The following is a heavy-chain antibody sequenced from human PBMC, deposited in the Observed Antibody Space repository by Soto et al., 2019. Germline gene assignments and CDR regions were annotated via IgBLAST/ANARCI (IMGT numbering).Heavy chain of an antibody. V-gene: IGHV3-7*05. CDR3: ASYRVSYAMDV. J-gene: IGHJ6*02. CDR1: GFTFGNYW. CDR2: MNQNGSEK. Sequence: EVQLVESGGGLVQPGGSLRLSCTVSGFTFGNYWMTWVRQAPGKGLEWVANMNQNGSEKYYVDSVKGRFAISIDNAKNSLYLQMNSLSAEDTAVYYCASYRVSYAMDVWGQGTTVTVSS.